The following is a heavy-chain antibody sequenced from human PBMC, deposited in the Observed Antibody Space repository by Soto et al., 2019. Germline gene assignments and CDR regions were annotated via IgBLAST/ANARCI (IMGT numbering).Heavy chain of an antibody. CDR2: INPSGGST. Sequence: VSVKVSCKASGYTFTSYYMHWVRQAPGQGLEWMGIINPSGGSTSYAQKFQGRVTMTRDTSTSTVYMELSSLRSEDTAVYYYARDFGDYRWFDPWGQGTLVTVSS. J-gene: IGHJ5*02. CDR1: GYTFTSYY. CDR3: ARDFGDYRWFDP. V-gene: IGHV1-46*01. D-gene: IGHD2-21*02.